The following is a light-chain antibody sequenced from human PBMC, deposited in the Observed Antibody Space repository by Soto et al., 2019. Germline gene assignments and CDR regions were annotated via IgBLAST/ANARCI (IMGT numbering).Light chain of an antibody. V-gene: IGKV1-5*01. CDR1: QSISSW. J-gene: IGKJ1*01. CDR2: DAS. Sequence: DIQLTQPPSSVSASVGDRVTITCRASQSISSWLAWYQQKPGQAPSLLIYDASTRHSGIPARFSGSGSGTDFTLTISSLQPDDFAVYYCQQYSSYSQTFGRGTKVDIK. CDR3: QQYSSYSQT.